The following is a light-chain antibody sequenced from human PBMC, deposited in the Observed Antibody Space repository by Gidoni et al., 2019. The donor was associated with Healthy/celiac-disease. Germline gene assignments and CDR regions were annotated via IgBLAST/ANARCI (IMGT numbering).Light chain of an antibody. CDR2: NNN. CDR1: SSNIGSNT. V-gene: IGLV1-44*01. CDR3: AAWDDSLNVFYV. Sequence: QSVLTQPPSASGTPGQRVTISCSGSSSNIGSNTVNWYQQLPGTAPKLIIYNNNQRPSGVPDRFSGSKSGTSASLAISGLQSEDEADYYCAAWDDSLNVFYVFGTGTKVTVL. J-gene: IGLJ1*01.